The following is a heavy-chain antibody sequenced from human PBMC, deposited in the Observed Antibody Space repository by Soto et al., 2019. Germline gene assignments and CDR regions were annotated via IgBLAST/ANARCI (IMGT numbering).Heavy chain of an antibody. Sequence: EVQLVESGGGLVKPGGSLRLSCAASGFTFSNVWMNWVRQAPGKGLEWVGRIKSKTDGGTTDYAAPVKGRFTISRDDSNNTLYLQMNSLNTGGTSVSYCHPLALKYSSGWYEFSDWGQGTLVTVSS. CDR2: IKSKTDGGTT. J-gene: IGHJ4*02. CDR1: GFTFSNVW. CDR3: HPLALKYSSGWYEFSD. V-gene: IGHV3-15*07. D-gene: IGHD6-19*01.